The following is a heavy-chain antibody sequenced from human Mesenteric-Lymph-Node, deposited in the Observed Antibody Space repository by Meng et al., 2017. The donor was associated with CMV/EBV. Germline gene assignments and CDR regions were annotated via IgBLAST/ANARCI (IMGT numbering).Heavy chain of an antibody. J-gene: IGHJ4*02. D-gene: IGHD3-3*01. Sequence: SCEASGFIFSSYAMSWVRQAPGQGLEWVSAISGNGGNTYYADSVKGRFTISRDNSKNTLYVQMNSLRAEDTAVYYCAPSRTLWSGLDYWGQGTLVTVSS. V-gene: IGHV3-23*01. CDR2: ISGNGGNT. CDR3: APSRTLWSGLDY. CDR1: GFIFSSYA.